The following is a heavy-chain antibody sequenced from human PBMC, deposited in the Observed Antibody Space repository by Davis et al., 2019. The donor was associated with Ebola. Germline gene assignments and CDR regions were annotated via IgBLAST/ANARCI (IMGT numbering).Heavy chain of an antibody. CDR2: ISGSGGNT. J-gene: IGHJ4*02. Sequence: GESLKISCAGSGFSVSDKYMRWVRQAPGKGLEWVSGISGSGGNTYYADSVKGRFTISRDNFKNMLYLQINSLRAEDTAVYYCAKDRHGGNLGAIFDYWGQGTLVTASS. CDR3: AKDRHGGNLGAIFDY. CDR1: GFSVSDKY. D-gene: IGHD4-23*01. V-gene: IGHV3-23*01.